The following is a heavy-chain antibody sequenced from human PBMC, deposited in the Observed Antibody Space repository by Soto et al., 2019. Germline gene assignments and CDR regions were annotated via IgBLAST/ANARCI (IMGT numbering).Heavy chain of an antibody. CDR3: ASGFDDGDYYYYGMDV. D-gene: IGHD4-17*01. CDR2: IIPIFGTA. CDR1: GGTFSSYA. J-gene: IGHJ6*02. Sequence: QVQLVQSGAEVQKPGSSVKVSCKASGGTFSSYAISWVRQAPGQGLEWMGGIIPIFGTANYAQKFQGRVTITADESTSTAYMELSSLRSEDTAVYYCASGFDDGDYYYYGMDVWGQGTTVTVSS. V-gene: IGHV1-69*01.